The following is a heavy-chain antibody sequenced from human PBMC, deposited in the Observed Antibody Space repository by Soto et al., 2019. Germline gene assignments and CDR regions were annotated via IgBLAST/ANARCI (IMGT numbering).Heavy chain of an antibody. J-gene: IGHJ6*02. CDR2: ISSSGNTI. CDR3: ARDRIGYSYGLDYYGMDV. D-gene: IGHD5-18*01. CDR1: GFTFSDYY. V-gene: IGHV3-11*04. Sequence: GGSLRLSCAASGFTFSDYYMTWIRQAPGKGLEWVSYISSSGNTIYYADSVKGRFTISRDNAKNTLYLQMNSLRAEDTALYYCARDRIGYSYGLDYYGMDVWGQGTTVTVSS.